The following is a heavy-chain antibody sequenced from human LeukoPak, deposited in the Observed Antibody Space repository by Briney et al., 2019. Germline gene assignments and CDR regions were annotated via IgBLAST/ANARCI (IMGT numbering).Heavy chain of an antibody. V-gene: IGHV3-23*01. CDR2: ITGDDST. Sequence: GGSLRLSCAASGFTFGTFAFSWVRQAPGKGLEWVSSITGDDSTYYADSVKGRFTISRDTSSNTLCLQMNSLRAEDTALYYCAKGHYDFRDYWGQGTLVTVSS. CDR3: AKGHYDFRDY. D-gene: IGHD3-3*01. CDR1: GFTFGTFA. J-gene: IGHJ4*02.